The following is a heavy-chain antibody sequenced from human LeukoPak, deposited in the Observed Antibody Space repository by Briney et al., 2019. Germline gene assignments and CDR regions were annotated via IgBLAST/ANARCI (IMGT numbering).Heavy chain of an antibody. V-gene: IGHV1-2*02. J-gene: IGHJ2*01. Sequence: ASVKVSCKASGYTFTGYYMHWVRQAPGQGLEWMGWINPNSGGTNYAQKFQGRVTMTRDTSTSTVYMELSSLRSEDTAVYYCARDPADYGNWYFDLWGRGTLVTVSS. CDR1: GYTFTGYY. CDR3: ARDPADYGNWYFDL. CDR2: INPNSGGT. D-gene: IGHD4-17*01.